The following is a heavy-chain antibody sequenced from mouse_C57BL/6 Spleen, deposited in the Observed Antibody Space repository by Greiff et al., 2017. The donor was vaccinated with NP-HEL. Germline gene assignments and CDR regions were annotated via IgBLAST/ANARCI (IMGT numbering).Heavy chain of an antibody. CDR1: GYTFTSYW. Sequence: VQLQQPGAELVMPGASVKLSCKASGYTFTSYWMHWVKQRPGQGLEWIGEIDPSDSYTNYNQKFKGKSTLTVDKSSSTAYMQLSSLTSEDSAVYYCAQTGTFPWFAYWGQGTLVTVSA. V-gene: IGHV1-69*01. J-gene: IGHJ3*01. CDR3: AQTGTFPWFAY. CDR2: IDPSDSYT. D-gene: IGHD4-1*01.